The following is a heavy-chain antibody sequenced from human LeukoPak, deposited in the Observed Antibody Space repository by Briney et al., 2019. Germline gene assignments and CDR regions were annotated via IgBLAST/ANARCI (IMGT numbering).Heavy chain of an antibody. D-gene: IGHD5-24*01. J-gene: IGHJ6*02. CDR2: ISAYSGNT. CDR3: ARDGVEMATYYYYAMDV. Sequence: ASVKVSCKASGFTFTSYGFSWVRQAPGQGLEWMGWISAYSGNTNFAQKLQGRVTMTTDTTTSTAYMELRSLRSDDTAVYYCARDGVEMATYYYYAMDVWGQGTTVTVSS. V-gene: IGHV1-18*04. CDR1: GFTFTSYG.